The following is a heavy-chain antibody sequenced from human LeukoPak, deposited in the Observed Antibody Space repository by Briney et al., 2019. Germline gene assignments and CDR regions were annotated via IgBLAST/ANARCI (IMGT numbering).Heavy chain of an antibody. Sequence: GGSLRLSCAASGFTFSNYWMHWVRQAPGKGLMWVSRIKGDGIDTIGADFVKGRFTTSRDNAKNTLYLQMNSLRAEDMATYYCVRDQSLWALDIWGQGTTVTVSS. V-gene: IGHV3-74*01. CDR3: VRDQSLWALDI. J-gene: IGHJ3*02. D-gene: IGHD1-26*01. CDR2: IKGDGIDT. CDR1: GFTFSNYW.